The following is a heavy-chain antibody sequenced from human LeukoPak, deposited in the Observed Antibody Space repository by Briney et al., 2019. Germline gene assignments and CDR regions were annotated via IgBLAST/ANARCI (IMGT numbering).Heavy chain of an antibody. CDR1: GGTFSSYA. CDR2: IIPIFGTA. CDR3: ARGYYYDSSGYYPDAFDI. V-gene: IGHV1-69*05. J-gene: IGHJ3*02. D-gene: IGHD3-22*01. Sequence: ASVKVSCKASGGTFSSYAISWVRQAPGQGLEWMGRIIPIFGTANYAQKFQGRVTITTDESTSTAYMELSSLRSEDTAVYYCARGYYYDSSGYYPDAFDIWGQGTMVTVSS.